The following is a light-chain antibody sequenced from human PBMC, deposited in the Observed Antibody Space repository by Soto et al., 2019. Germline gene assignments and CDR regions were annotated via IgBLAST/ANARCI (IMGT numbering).Light chain of an antibody. CDR2: DVA. J-gene: IGLJ1*01. CDR3: SSYTSSSTYV. Sequence: QAVVTQPASVSGSPGQSITISCTGTRSDVGGYNYVYWHQQHPGKAPKLMIYDVANRPSGVSDRFSGSKSGNTASLTISGLQAEDEADYYCSSYTSSSTYVFGAGTKSPS. V-gene: IGLV2-14*01. CDR1: RSDVGGYNY.